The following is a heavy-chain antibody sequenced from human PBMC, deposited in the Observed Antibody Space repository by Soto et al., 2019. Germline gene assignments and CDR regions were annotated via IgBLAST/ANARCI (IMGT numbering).Heavy chain of an antibody. J-gene: IGHJ4*02. CDR3: ARHPGYSYGYDY. Sequence: QVQLQESGPGLVKPSETLSLTCTVSGGSISSYYWSWIRQPPGKGLEWIGYIYYSGSTNYNPSLKSRVPISVDTSKNQFSLTLSSVTAADTAVYYCARHPGYSYGYDYWGQGTLVTVSS. D-gene: IGHD5-18*01. CDR1: GGSISSYY. V-gene: IGHV4-59*01. CDR2: IYYSGST.